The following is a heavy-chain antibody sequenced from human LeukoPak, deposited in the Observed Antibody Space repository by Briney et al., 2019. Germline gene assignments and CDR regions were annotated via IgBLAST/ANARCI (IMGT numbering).Heavy chain of an antibody. D-gene: IGHD3-9*01. CDR1: GYTFTSYD. J-gene: IGHJ4*02. Sequence: GASVKVSCRASGYTFTSYDINWVRQATGQGLEWMGWMNPNSGNTGYAQKFQGRVTMTRNTSISTAYMELSSLRSEDTAVYYCARTAVGSNRGRGLRYFDWFNYWGQGTLVTVSS. CDR2: MNPNSGNT. V-gene: IGHV1-8*01. CDR3: ARTAVGSNRGRGLRYFDWFNY.